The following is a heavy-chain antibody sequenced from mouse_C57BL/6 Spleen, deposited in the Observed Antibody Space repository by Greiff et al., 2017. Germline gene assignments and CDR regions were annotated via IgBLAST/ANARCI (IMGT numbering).Heavy chain of an antibody. CDR2: INPYNGGT. V-gene: IGHV1-19*01. J-gene: IGHJ2*01. CDR1: GYTFTDYY. D-gene: IGHD1-1*01. Sequence: VHVKQSGPVLVKPGASVKMSCKASGYTFTDYYMNWVKQSHGKSLEWIGVINPYNGGTSYNQKFKGKATLTVDKSSSTAYMELNSLTSEDSPVYYDTRDDYYGSIYYFDYSSQSTTLPVSS. CDR3: TRDDYYGSIYYFDY.